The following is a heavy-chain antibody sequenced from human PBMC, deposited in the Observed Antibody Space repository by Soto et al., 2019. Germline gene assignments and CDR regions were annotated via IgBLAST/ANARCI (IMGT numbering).Heavy chain of an antibody. CDR1: GGTFSSYA. J-gene: IGHJ6*02. CDR2: IIPIFGTA. V-gene: IGHV1-69*12. D-gene: IGHD3-16*01. CDR3: ARWGALRHYYYYGMDV. Sequence: QVQLVQSGAEVKKPGSSVKVSCKASGGTFSSYAISWVRQAPGQGLEWMGGIIPIFGTANSAQKFQGRVTITADESTSTAYMELSSLRSEDTAVYYCARWGALRHYYYYGMDVWGQGTTVTVSS.